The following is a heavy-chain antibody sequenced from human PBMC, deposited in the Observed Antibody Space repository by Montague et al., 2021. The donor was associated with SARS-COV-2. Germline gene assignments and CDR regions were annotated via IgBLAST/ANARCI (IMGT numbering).Heavy chain of an antibody. D-gene: IGHD6-19*01. CDR3: AREGRGEQWLVRAFDI. V-gene: IGHV3-48*03. Sequence: SLRLSCAASGFTFSSYEVNWVRQAPGKGLEWVSNMSSSGSTIYYADSVKGRFTISRDNAKNSLYLQMNSLRAEDTAVYYCAREGRGEQWLVRAFDIWGQGTMVTVSS. CDR1: GFTFSSYE. J-gene: IGHJ3*02. CDR2: MSSSGSTI.